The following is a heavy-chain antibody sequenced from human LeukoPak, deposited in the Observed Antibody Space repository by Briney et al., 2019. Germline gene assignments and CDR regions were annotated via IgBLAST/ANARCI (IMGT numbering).Heavy chain of an antibody. CDR3: ASGYSGYDLNY. CDR2: INPKSGDT. Sequence: GASVKVSCKTSDFRDYYMNWVRQAPGQGLEWLGWINPKSGDTDYVQKFQGRVTMTRDTSISTAYMELSGLKPDDTAIYFCASGYSGYDLNYWGQGTQVTVSS. V-gene: IGHV1-2*02. CDR1: DFRDYY. J-gene: IGHJ4*02. D-gene: IGHD5-12*01.